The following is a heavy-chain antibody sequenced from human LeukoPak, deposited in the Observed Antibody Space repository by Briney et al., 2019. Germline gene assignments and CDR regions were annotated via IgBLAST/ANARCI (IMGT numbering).Heavy chain of an antibody. J-gene: IGHJ4*02. V-gene: IGHV4-30-4*01. CDR1: GGSITSDENS. D-gene: IGHD1-26*01. Sequence: SETLSLTGTVSGGSITSDENSWSWIRQPPGKSLEWLGYIFYSGSAYSNPSLKSRGTISVDTSKNQFSLKLQSLTAADTAVYYCARDILVGAPSYFDYWGQGTLVTVSS. CDR3: ARDILVGAPSYFDY. CDR2: IFYSGSA.